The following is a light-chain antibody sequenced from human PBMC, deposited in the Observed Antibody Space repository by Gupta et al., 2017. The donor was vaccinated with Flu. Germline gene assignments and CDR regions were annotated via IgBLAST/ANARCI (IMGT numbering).Light chain of an antibody. CDR1: QGISSY. CDR2: AAS. V-gene: IGKV1-9*01. Sequence: IQLTQSLSCLSASVGDRVTITCRASQGISSYLAWYQQKPGKAPKLLIYAASTLQSGVPSRFSGSGSGTEFTLTISSLQPEDFATYYCQQPNSYPLTFGGGTKVEIK. CDR3: QQPNSYPLT. J-gene: IGKJ4*01.